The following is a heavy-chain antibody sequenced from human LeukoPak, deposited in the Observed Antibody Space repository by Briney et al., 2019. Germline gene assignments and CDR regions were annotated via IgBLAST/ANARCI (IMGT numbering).Heavy chain of an antibody. CDR3: ARDPRYCSSTSCPRFDY. CDR2: INPNRGGT. J-gene: IGHJ4*02. V-gene: IGHV1-2*06. D-gene: IGHD2-2*01. Sequence: GASVKVSCKASGYTFTGYYMHWVRQAPGQGLEWMGRINPNRGGTNYAQKFQGRVTMTRDTSISTAYMELSRLRSDDTAVYYCARDPRYCSSTSCPRFDYWGQGTLVTVSS. CDR1: GYTFTGYY.